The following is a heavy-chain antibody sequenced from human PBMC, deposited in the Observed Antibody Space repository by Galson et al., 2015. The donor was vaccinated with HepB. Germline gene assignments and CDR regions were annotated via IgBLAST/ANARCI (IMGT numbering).Heavy chain of an antibody. D-gene: IGHD6-19*01. J-gene: IGHJ5*02. CDR3: ATVSPSTYSSWGVFDP. V-gene: IGHV1-24*01. CDR1: GYTLTELS. Sequence: SVKVSCKVSGYTLTELSMHWVRQAPGKGLEWMGGFDPEDGETIYAQKFQGRVTMTEDTSTDTAYIELSSLRSEDTAVYYCATVSPSTYSSWGVFDPCGQGTLVTVSS. CDR2: FDPEDGET.